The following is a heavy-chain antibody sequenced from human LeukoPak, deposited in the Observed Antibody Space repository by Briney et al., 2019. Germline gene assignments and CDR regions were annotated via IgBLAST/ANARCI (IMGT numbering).Heavy chain of an antibody. CDR1: GFAFSSYG. CDR3: AKDGQLLYAFDI. Sequence: GGSLRLSCAASGFAFSSYGMHWVRQAPGKGLEWVAFIRYDGSNKYYADSVKGRFTISRDNSKNTLYLQMNSLRAEDTAVYYCAKDGQLLYAFDIWGQGTMVTVSS. D-gene: IGHD2-2*01. V-gene: IGHV3-30*02. CDR2: IRYDGSNK. J-gene: IGHJ3*02.